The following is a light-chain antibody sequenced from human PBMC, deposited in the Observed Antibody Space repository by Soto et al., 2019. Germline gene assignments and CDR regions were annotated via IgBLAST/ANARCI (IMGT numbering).Light chain of an antibody. Sequence: QSALTQPASVSGSPGQSITISCTGSSSDVGGYNYVSWYQQHPGKAPKRIIYDVSNRPSGVSNRFSGSKSANTASLTISGLQAEDEADYYCRSYSSSSTLFGGGTKLTVL. CDR1: SSDVGGYNY. CDR2: DVS. V-gene: IGLV2-14*01. J-gene: IGLJ2*01. CDR3: RSYSSSSTL.